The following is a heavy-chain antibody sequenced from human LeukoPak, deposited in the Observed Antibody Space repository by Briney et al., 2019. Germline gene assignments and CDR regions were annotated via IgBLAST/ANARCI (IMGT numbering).Heavy chain of an antibody. J-gene: IGHJ5*02. CDR3: AREGRSGWYFDWFDP. Sequence: TGGSLRLSCAASGFTFSSYSMNWVRQAPGKGLEWVSYISSSSSTIYYADSVKGRFTISRDNAKNSLYLQMNSLRAEDTAVYYCAREGRSGWYFDWFDPWGQGTLVTVSS. CDR1: GFTFSSYS. D-gene: IGHD6-19*01. CDR2: ISSSSSTI. V-gene: IGHV3-48*01.